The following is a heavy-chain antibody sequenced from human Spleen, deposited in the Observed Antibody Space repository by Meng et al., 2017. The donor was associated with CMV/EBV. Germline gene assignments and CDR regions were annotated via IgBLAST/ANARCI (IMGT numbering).Heavy chain of an antibody. D-gene: IGHD3-22*01. CDR3: ASQSSGWLLY. Sequence: SETLSLTCTVSGGSISSYYWSWIRQPPGKGLEWIGYIYYSGSTNYNPSLKSRVTISVDTSKNQFSLKLSSVTAADPAVYYCASQSSGWLLYWGQGTLVTVSS. CDR1: GGSISSYY. J-gene: IGHJ4*02. V-gene: IGHV4-59*01. CDR2: IYYSGST.